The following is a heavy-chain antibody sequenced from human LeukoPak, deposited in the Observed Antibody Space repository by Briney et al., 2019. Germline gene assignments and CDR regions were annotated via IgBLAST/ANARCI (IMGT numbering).Heavy chain of an antibody. D-gene: IGHD3-16*01. Sequence: SETLSLTCTVSGGSISSSSYYWGWIRQPPRKGLEWIGSIYYSGSTYYNPSLKSRVTISVDTSKNQFSLKLSSVTAADTAEYYCARGRDKGGRYFDCWGQGTLVTVSS. V-gene: IGHV4-39*01. CDR1: GGSISSSSYY. J-gene: IGHJ4*02. CDR3: ARGRDKGGRYFDC. CDR2: IYYSGST.